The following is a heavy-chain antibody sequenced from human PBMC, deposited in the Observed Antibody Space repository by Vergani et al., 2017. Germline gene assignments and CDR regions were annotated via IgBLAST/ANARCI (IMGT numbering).Heavy chain of an antibody. V-gene: IGHV3-21*01. CDR2: ISSSSSYI. CDR1: GFTFSSYS. Sequence: EVQLVESGGGLVKPGGSLRLSCAASGFTFSSYSMNWVRQAPGKGLEWVSSISSSSSYIYYADSVKGRFTISRDNAKNSLYLQMNSLRAKDTAVYYCARGLWDIVVVVADEIFDYWGQGTLVTVSS. CDR3: ARGLWDIVVVVADEIFDY. D-gene: IGHD2-15*01. J-gene: IGHJ4*02.